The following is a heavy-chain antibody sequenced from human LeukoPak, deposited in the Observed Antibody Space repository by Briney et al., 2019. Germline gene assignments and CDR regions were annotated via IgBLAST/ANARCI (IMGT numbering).Heavy chain of an antibody. CDR3: ARGRNSGFDY. Sequence: SQTLSLTCAISGDSFSTDSVAWNWIMQSPSRGLEWLGRTYYRSKFYNDYAVSVKGRITINPDTSKNQFSLQLSSVTPEDTAVYYCARGRNSGFDYWGQGTLVTVSS. CDR2: TYYRSKFYN. V-gene: IGHV6-1*01. D-gene: IGHD6-19*01. J-gene: IGHJ4*02. CDR1: GDSFSTDSVA.